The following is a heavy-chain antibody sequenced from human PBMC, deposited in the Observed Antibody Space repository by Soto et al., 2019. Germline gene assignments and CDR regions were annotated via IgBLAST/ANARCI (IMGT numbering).Heavy chain of an antibody. D-gene: IGHD4-17*01. J-gene: IGHJ3*02. CDR2: INAGNGNT. CDR3: ARDKGPYGDSWGGAFDI. V-gene: IGHV1-3*01. CDR1: GYTFTSYA. Sequence: RASVKVSCKASGYTFTSYAMHWVRQAPGQRLEWMGWINAGNGNTKYSQKFQGRVTITRDTSASTAYMELSSLRSEDTAVYYCARDKGPYGDSWGGAFDIWGQGTMVTVSS.